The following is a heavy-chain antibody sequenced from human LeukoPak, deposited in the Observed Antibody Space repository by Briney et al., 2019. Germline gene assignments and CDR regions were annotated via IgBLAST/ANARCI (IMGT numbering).Heavy chain of an antibody. D-gene: IGHD2-8*01. CDR2: ISDYNGNT. CDR3: ARDIVLMVYAMEY. Sequence: ASVNVSCKASGYTFTSYGISWVRQAPGQGLEWMGWISDYNGNTNYAQKLQGRVTMTTDTSTSTTYMELRSLRSDDTAVYYCARDIVLMVYAMEYWGQGTLVTVSS. V-gene: IGHV1-18*01. CDR1: GYTFTSYG. J-gene: IGHJ4*02.